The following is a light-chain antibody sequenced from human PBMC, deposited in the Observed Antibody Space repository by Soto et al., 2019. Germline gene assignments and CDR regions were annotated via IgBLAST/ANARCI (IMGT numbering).Light chain of an antibody. CDR2: EVS. V-gene: IGLV2-14*01. CDR3: GSYTSYSNLV. J-gene: IGLJ1*01. Sequence: QSVLTQPASVSGSPGQSITISCTGTSSDVGGYNYVPWYQQHPGKAPKLMIYEVSNRPSGVSNRFSGSKSGNTASLTISGLQAEDEADYYCGSYTSYSNLVFGTGTKVTVL. CDR1: SSDVGGYNY.